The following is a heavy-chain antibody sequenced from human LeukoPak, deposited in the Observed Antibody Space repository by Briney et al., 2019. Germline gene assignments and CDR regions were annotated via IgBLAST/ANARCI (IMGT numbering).Heavy chain of an antibody. CDR3: ARHYCGDCAFDY. J-gene: IGHJ4*02. CDR2: IYYSGST. Sequence: NPSETQSLTCTVSGGSISSYYWGWIRQPPGKGLEWIGSIYYSGSTYYNPSLKSRVTISVDTSKNQFSLKLSSVTAADTAVYYCARHYCGDCAFDYWGQGTLVTVSS. CDR1: GGSISSYY. D-gene: IGHD2-21*02. V-gene: IGHV4-39*01.